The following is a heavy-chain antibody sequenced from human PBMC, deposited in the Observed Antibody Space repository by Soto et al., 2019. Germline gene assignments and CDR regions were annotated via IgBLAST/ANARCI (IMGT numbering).Heavy chain of an antibody. CDR3: ARDAFEIYYKFGLDV. J-gene: IGHJ6*02. Sequence: GGSLRLSCAASGFSFSDYEMNWVRQTPGKGLEWLPYISSSGGTIKYADSVKGRFTISRDNAKNSLYLQMHSLRADDTAVYYCARDAFEIYYKFGLDVWGQGTPVTVSS. CDR2: ISSSGGTI. D-gene: IGHD3-10*01. V-gene: IGHV3-48*03. CDR1: GFSFSDYE.